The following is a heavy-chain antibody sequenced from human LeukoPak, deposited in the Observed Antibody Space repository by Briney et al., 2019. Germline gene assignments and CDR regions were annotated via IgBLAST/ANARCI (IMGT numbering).Heavy chain of an antibody. J-gene: IGHJ4*02. CDR2: IYYSGST. CDR3: ASPPYYYDSSGVN. Sequence: SETLSLTCTVSGGSISSYYWSWMRQPPGKGVEWLGYIYYSGSTNYNPSLKSRVTISVDTSKNQFSLKLSSVTAADTAVYYCASPPYYYDSSGVNWGQGTLVTVSS. D-gene: IGHD3-22*01. V-gene: IGHV4-59*01. CDR1: GGSISSYY.